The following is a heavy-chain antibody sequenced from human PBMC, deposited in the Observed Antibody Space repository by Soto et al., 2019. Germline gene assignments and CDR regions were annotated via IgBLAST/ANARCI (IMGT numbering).Heavy chain of an antibody. CDR1: VETFSGHY. CDR2: INHSGRT. CDR3: ARGGRGSENAFDI. Sequence: QVQLQQWGAGLLKPSETLSLTCAVYVETFSGHYWSWIRQPPGKGLEWIGEINHSGRTNYNPSLKSRVTISVDTSKSQFSLKLSSVTAADPAVYYCARGGRGSENAFDIWGQGTLVTVSS. J-gene: IGHJ3*02. V-gene: IGHV4-34*01. D-gene: IGHD6-19*01.